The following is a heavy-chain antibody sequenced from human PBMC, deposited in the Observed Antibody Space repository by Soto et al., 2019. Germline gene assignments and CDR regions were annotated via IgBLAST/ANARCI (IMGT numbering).Heavy chain of an antibody. J-gene: IGHJ4*02. D-gene: IGHD3-22*01. CDR1: GFTFSSYA. V-gene: IGHV3-30-3*01. Sequence: PGGSLRLSCAASGFTFSSYAMHWVRQAPGKGLEWVAVISYDGSNKYYADSVKGRFTISRDNSKNTLYLQMNSLRAEDTAVYYCAREAVAGTLSGYYYDSSGYFFDYWGQGTLVTVSS. CDR3: AREAVAGTLSGYYYDSSGYFFDY. CDR2: ISYDGSNK.